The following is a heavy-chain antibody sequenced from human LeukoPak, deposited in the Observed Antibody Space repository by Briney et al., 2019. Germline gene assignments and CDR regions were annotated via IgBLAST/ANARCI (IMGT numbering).Heavy chain of an antibody. CDR2: ISGSGGST. CDR3: ARAREVGWKGDC. V-gene: IGHV3-23*01. J-gene: IGHJ4*02. CDR1: GFTFSSYG. Sequence: GGSLRLSCAAPGFTFSSYGMSWVRQTPGRGLEWGSAISGSGGSTYYADSVKGRFTISRDNSKNTLYLQMNSLRAEDTAVYYCARAREVGWKGDCWGQGTLVTVSS. D-gene: IGHD6-19*01.